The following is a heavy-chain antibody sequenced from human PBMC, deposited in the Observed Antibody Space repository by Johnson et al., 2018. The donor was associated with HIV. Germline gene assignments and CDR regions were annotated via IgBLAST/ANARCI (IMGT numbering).Heavy chain of an antibody. CDR2: ISYDGSEK. CDR1: GFTFSSYA. J-gene: IGHJ3*02. CDR3: ATDRPGNFAFDI. D-gene: IGHD2-21*01. V-gene: IGHV3-30*04. Sequence: QVQLVESGGGVVQPGRSLRLSCAASGFTFSSYAMHWVRQAPGKGLEWVAVISYDGSEKYFADSVKGRFTISRDSSKNTLYLQMNSLRAEDTAVYYCATDRPGNFAFDIWGQGTVVTVSS.